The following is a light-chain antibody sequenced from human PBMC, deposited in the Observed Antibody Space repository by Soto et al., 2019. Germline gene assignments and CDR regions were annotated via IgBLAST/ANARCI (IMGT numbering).Light chain of an antibody. J-gene: IGKJ1*01. CDR3: QHYNSYSNT. CDR2: DAS. V-gene: IGKV1-5*01. CDR1: QSLGRR. Sequence: DIQMTQSPSTLSASVGDRVTLTCRASQSLGRRLAWYQQKPGKAPNLLIYDASSLESGVPSRFSGTGSGTEFTLTISSLQPDDFATYYCQHYNSYSNTFGPGTKVEFK.